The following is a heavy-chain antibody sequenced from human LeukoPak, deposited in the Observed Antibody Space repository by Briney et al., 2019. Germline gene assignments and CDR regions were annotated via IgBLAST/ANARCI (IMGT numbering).Heavy chain of an antibody. D-gene: IGHD1-26*01. Sequence: ASVKVSCKASGYTFTSYGISWVRQAPGQGLEWMGWISAYNGNTNYAQKLQGRVTMTTDTSTSTAYMGLRSLRSDDTAVYYCARDQKVGATKVLDFDYWGQGTLVTVSS. CDR3: ARDQKVGATKVLDFDY. V-gene: IGHV1-18*01. CDR1: GYTFTSYG. J-gene: IGHJ4*02. CDR2: ISAYNGNT.